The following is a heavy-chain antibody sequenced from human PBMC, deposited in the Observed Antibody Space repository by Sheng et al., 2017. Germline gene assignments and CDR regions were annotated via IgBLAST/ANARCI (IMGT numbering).Heavy chain of an antibody. D-gene: IGHD1-1*01. CDR1: GFALSSYN. J-gene: IGHJ6*03. Sequence: EVQLVESGGGLVNPGGSLRLSCAASGFALSSYNMIWVRQAPGKGLEWVSFINLDSDYIRYADSVMGRFTISRDTSTNMVYLQMNSLRVEDTAVYYCARGLEAFYYMDVWGQGTTVTVSS. CDR3: ARGLEAFYYMDV. V-gene: IGHV3-21*02. CDR2: INLDSDYI.